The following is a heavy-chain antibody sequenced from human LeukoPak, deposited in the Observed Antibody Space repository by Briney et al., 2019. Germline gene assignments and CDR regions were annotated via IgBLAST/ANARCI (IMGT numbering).Heavy chain of an antibody. CDR3: ARGGQGGIYDAFDI. Sequence: GGSLRLSCAASGFTLSTSTMNWVRQAPGKGLEWVSSISSSSSYIYYADSVKGRFTISRDNAKNSLFLQMNSLRAEDTAVYYCARGGQGGIYDAFDIWGQGTMVTVSS. CDR1: GFTLSTST. J-gene: IGHJ3*02. V-gene: IGHV3-21*01. D-gene: IGHD3-16*01. CDR2: ISSSSSYI.